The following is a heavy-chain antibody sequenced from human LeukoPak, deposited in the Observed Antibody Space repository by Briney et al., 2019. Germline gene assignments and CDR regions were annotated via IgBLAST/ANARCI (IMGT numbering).Heavy chain of an antibody. V-gene: IGHV3-23*01. CDR2: ISATGVNT. CDR3: ARQPAGYSYGAGAFDI. Sequence: PGGSLRLSCTTSGFGSKNYAMSWVRLAPGKGLEWVSIISATGVNTYYADSVKGRFTISRDNSKNTLYLQMNSLRAEDTAVYYCARQPAGYSYGAGAFDIWGQETMVTVSS. J-gene: IGHJ3*02. D-gene: IGHD5-18*01. CDR1: GFGSKNYA.